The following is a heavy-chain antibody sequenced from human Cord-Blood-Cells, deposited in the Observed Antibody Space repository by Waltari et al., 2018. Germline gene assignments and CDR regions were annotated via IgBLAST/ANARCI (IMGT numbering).Heavy chain of an antibody. D-gene: IGHD1-1*01. CDR3: ARGKTGTDY. J-gene: IGHJ4*02. Sequence: QVQLVQSGAEVKTPGASVKVYCQASGYTFPGSYMHWVRKAPGQGLEWMGWINPNSGGTNYAQKFQGRVTMTRDTSISTAYMELSRLRSDDTAVYYCARGKTGTDYWGQGTLVTVSS. V-gene: IGHV1-2*02. CDR1: GYTFPGSY. CDR2: INPNSGGT.